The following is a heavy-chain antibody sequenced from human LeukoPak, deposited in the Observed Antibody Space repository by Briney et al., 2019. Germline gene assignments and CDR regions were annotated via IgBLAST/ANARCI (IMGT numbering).Heavy chain of an antibody. CDR3: ARELPSPNDHHYFDY. CDR1: GFTFNNYA. J-gene: IGHJ4*02. CDR2: ISGSGAST. Sequence: GGSLRLSCAASGFTFNNYAMTWVRQAPGKGLEWVSVISGSGASTDYGDSVKGRFIISRDNSKNTLYLQMNSLRTDDTAAYYCARELPSPNDHHYFDYWGQGTLVTVSS. V-gene: IGHV3-23*01. D-gene: IGHD1-1*01.